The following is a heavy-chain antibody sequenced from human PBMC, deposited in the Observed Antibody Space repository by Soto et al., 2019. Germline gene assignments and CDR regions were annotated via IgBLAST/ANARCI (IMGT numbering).Heavy chain of an antibody. Sequence: EVQLLEFGGGVVQPGGSLRLSCVVSGFTFGRYAMSWVRLAPEKGPEWVAILGGNGFTTYYADSVKGRFTISGDKSKSTLFLQMNSLRADDTGVYYCAKALRPSLNFFYYMDVWGRGTSVTVSS. CDR2: LGGNGFTT. CDR1: GFTFGRYA. J-gene: IGHJ6*03. CDR3: AKALRPSLNFFYYMDV. D-gene: IGHD2-2*01. V-gene: IGHV3-23*01.